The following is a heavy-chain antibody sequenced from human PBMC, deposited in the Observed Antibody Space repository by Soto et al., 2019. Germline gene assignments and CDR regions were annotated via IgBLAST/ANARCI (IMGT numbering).Heavy chain of an antibody. Sequence: DVQMLESGGGLVQPGGSLRLSCEVSGFTFTSYAMNWVRQAPGKGLEWVAGMTSSGSGTFYADSVKGRFTISRDNFRNTLYLELSTVREDDTAVYFCAKDLRNIGARPWFKCFDDWGQGTLVTVSS. CDR2: MTSSGSGT. CDR1: GFTFTSYA. V-gene: IGHV3-23*01. D-gene: IGHD6-6*01. J-gene: IGHJ4*02. CDR3: AKDLRNIGARPWFKCFDD.